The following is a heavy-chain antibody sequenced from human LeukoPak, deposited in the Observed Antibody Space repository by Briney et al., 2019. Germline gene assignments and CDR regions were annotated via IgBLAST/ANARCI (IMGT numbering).Heavy chain of an antibody. CDR3: ARDRGGRLHYFDP. D-gene: IGHD2-21*02. CDR1: GFTFHDYY. V-gene: IGHV3-11*04. J-gene: IGHJ5*02. Sequence: PGGSLRLSCAASGFTFHDYYMTWIRQAPGKGLEWISYINSYNTTIYYADSVKGRFTISRDNAKNSLFLQMNSLRDEDTAVYYCARDRGGRLHYFDPWGQGTLVTVSS. CDR2: INSYNTTI.